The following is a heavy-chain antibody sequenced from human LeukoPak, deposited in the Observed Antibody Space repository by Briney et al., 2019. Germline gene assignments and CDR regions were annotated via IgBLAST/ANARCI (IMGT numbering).Heavy chain of an antibody. CDR1: GFIVSNNY. D-gene: IGHD6-13*01. J-gene: IGHJ4*02. CDR2: IYSGGST. V-gene: IGHV3-53*01. Sequence: GGSLRLSCAASGFIVSNNYMSWVRQAPGKGLEWVSVIYSGGSTYYADSVKGRFTISRDNSKNTLYLQMNSLRVEDTALYYCARDHGLAAAGTGFGYWGQGTLVTVSS. CDR3: ARDHGLAAAGTGFGY.